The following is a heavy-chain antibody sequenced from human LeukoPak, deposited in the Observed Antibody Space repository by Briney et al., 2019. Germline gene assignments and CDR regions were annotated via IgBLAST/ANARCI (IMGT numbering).Heavy chain of an antibody. CDR3: AKDRDTAMEIDY. Sequence: PGRSLRLSCAASGFPFSNYGMHWVRQAPGKGLEWVAVIWYDGSNKYYADSVKGRFTISRDNSKNTLYLQMKSLRAEDTAVYYCAKDRDTAMEIDYWGQGTLVTVSS. CDR1: GFPFSNYG. J-gene: IGHJ4*02. D-gene: IGHD5-18*01. V-gene: IGHV3-33*06. CDR2: IWYDGSNK.